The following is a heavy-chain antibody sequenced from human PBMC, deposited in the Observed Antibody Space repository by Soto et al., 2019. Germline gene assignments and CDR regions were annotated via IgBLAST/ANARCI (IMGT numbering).Heavy chain of an antibody. J-gene: IGHJ3*02. Sequence: QVQLVQSGAEVRKPGASVKVSCKASGYTFTTYGISWVRQAPGQGLEWMGWISPYNGNTNYAQKLQGRVTLTTDTSASTTYMELRSLRSEDTAVYYCARGGSYYGDVIHGAFDIWGQGTRVTVSS. D-gene: IGHD1-26*01. CDR3: ARGGSYYGDVIHGAFDI. CDR1: GYTFTTYG. V-gene: IGHV1-18*01. CDR2: ISPYNGNT.